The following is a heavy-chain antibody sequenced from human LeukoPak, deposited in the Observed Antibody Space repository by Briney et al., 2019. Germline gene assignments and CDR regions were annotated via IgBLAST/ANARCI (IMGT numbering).Heavy chain of an antibody. CDR1: GSTFSSQA. J-gene: IGHJ4*02. D-gene: IGHD3-9*01. CDR3: ARDSPLLTV. Sequence: GRSLRLSCAASGSTFSSQAMSWVRQAPGKGLEWVSAIGDNVVSTYYAESVKGRFTISRDNSKNTLYLQMNSLRAEDTATYYCARDSPLLTVWGQGTLVTVSS. V-gene: IGHV3-23*01. CDR2: IGDNVVST.